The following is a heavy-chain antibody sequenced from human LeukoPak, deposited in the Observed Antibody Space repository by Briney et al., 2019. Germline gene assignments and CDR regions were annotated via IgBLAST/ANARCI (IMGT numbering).Heavy chain of an antibody. D-gene: IGHD3-10*01. CDR3: AKEYMVRGALDY. V-gene: IGHV3-30*02. J-gene: IGHJ4*02. Sequence: GGSLRLSCAASGFTFSSYGMHWVRQAPGKRLEGVAFIRYDGSNKYYADSVKGRFTISRDNSKNTLYLQMNSLRAEDTAVYYCAKEYMVRGALDYWGQGTLVTVSS. CDR1: GFTFSSYG. CDR2: IRYDGSNK.